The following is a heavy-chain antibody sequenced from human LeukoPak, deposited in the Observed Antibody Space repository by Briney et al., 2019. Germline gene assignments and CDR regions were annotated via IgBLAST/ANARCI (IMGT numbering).Heavy chain of an antibody. CDR1: GFTFTSSA. Sequence: RGASVKVSCKASGFTFTSSAVQWVRQACGQRLEWIGWIVVGSGNTNYAQKFQERVTITRDMSTSTAYMELSSLRSEDTAVYYCAALSVNHGDYDPFDYWGQGTLVTVSS. V-gene: IGHV1-58*01. D-gene: IGHD4-17*01. CDR3: AALSVNHGDYDPFDY. CDR2: IVVGSGNT. J-gene: IGHJ4*02.